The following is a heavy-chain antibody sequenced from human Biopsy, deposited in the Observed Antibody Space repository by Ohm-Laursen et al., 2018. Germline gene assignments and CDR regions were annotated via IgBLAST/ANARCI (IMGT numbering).Heavy chain of an antibody. J-gene: IGHJ4*02. V-gene: IGHV3-9*01. CDR1: GFIFANYG. CDR3: ARDRSGLTLTTLDY. D-gene: IGHD6-25*01. CDR2: INWNSGDI. Sequence: SLRLSCAASGFIFANYGMHWVRQAPGKGLEWVSGINWNSGDIVYADSVKGRFTISRDNAKNSLSLQMNSLRAEDTALYYCARDRSGLTLTTLDYWGQGTLVIVSS.